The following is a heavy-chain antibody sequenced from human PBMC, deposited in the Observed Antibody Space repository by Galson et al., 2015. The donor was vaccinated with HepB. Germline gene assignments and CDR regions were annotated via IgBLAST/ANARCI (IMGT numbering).Heavy chain of an antibody. CDR1: GGTFSSYA. CDR2: IIPIFGTA. V-gene: IGHV1-69*13. J-gene: IGHJ4*02. Sequence: SVKVSCKASGGTFSSYAISWVRQAPGQGLEWMGGIIPIFGTANYAQKFQGRVTITADGSTSTAYMELSSLRSEDTAVYYCARGRYYYDSSGYYYFDHWGQGTLVTVSS. CDR3: ARGRYYYDSSGYYYFDH. D-gene: IGHD3-22*01.